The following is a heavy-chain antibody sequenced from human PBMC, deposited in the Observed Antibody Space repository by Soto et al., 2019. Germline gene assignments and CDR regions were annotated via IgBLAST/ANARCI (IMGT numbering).Heavy chain of an antibody. J-gene: IGHJ4*02. D-gene: IGHD3-10*01. Sequence: QVQLVQSGAEVRKPGASVKVSCKASGYTFTTYNMHWVRQAPGQGLEWMGVINPSVGSTSYAQKCRGSVPMTRDTYTSTVYMELSSLRSEDTAVYYCARAGAGHFDSWGQGTLVTVSS. CDR3: ARAGAGHFDS. CDR1: GYTFTTYN. CDR2: INPSVGST. V-gene: IGHV1-46*01.